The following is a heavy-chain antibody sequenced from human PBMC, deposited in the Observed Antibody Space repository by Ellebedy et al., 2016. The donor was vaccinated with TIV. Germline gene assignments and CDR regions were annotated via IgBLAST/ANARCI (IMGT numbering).Heavy chain of an antibody. CDR2: IYYSGST. J-gene: IGHJ6*02. V-gene: IGHV4-30-4*01. Sequence: SETLSLTXTVSGGSISSGDYYWSWIRQPPGKGLEWIGYIYYSGSTYYNPSLKSRVTISVDTSKNQFSLKLSSVTAADTAVYYCARDRRGITIFGPDSGMDVWGQGTTVTVSS. CDR3: ARDRRGITIFGPDSGMDV. CDR1: GGSISSGDYY. D-gene: IGHD3-3*01.